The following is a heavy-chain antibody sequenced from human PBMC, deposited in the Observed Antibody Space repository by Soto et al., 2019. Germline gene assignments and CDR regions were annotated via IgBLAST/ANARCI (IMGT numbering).Heavy chain of an antibody. J-gene: IGHJ4*02. V-gene: IGHV4-39*01. D-gene: IGHD5-18*01. CDR1: GGSISSSSYY. CDR3: AIRVFVDTAMGTNFDY. Sequence: SETLSLTCTVSGGSISSSSYYGGWIRQPPGKGMEWIGSIYYSGSTYYNPSLKSRVTISVDTSKNQFSLKLSSVTAADTAVYYCAIRVFVDTAMGTNFDYWGQGTLVTVSS. CDR2: IYYSGST.